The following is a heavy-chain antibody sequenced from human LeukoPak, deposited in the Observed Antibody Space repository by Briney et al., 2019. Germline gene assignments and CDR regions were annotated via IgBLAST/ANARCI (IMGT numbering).Heavy chain of an antibody. J-gene: IGHJ5*02. V-gene: IGHV3-30*04. CDR2: ISYDEADK. D-gene: IGHD3-10*01. Sequence: GGSLRLSCAASGFTFSSYSMHWARQAPGKGLEWVAVISYDEADKSHADSVKGRFTISRGNSKNTLYLQMNSLRAEDTAVYYCARNYYYGSGSYGGWWFDPWGQGTLVTVSS. CDR1: GFTFSSYS. CDR3: ARNYYYGSGSYGGWWFDP.